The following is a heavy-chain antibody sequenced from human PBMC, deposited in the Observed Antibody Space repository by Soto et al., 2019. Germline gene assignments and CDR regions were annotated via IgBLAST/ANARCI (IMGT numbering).Heavy chain of an antibody. CDR3: ARAAYDFWSGYYDY. V-gene: IGHV1-69*02. CDR1: GGTFSSYT. J-gene: IGHJ4*02. Sequence: ASVKVSCKASGGTFSSYTISWVRQAPGQGLEWMGRIIPILGIANYAQKFQGRVTITADNSTSTAYMELSSLRSEDTAVYYCARAAYDFWSGYYDYWGQGTLVTVSS. D-gene: IGHD3-3*01. CDR2: IIPILGIA.